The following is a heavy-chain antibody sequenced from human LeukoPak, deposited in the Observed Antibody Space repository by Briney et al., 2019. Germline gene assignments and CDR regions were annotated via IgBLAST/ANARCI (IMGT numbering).Heavy chain of an antibody. J-gene: IGHJ4*02. D-gene: IGHD3-3*01. CDR3: AKDFKGSGSITEPFDY. V-gene: IGHV3-9*01. CDR2: ISWNTSSI. CDR1: GFTFDDYA. Sequence: PGGSPRLSCAASGFTFDDYAMHWVRQAPGKGLEWVSGISWNTSSIGYADSVKGRFTISRDNAKNSLYLQMKSLRAEDTALYYCAKDFKGSGSITEPFDYWGQGTLVTVSS.